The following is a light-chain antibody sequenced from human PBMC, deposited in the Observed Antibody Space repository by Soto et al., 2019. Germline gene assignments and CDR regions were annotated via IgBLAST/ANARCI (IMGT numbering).Light chain of an antibody. J-gene: IGKJ4*01. CDR2: DAT. CDR1: QTIDSW. CDR3: QDYVTWPLT. V-gene: IGKV1-5*01. Sequence: DIQLTQSPYILSASVGDSVTISCRASQTIDSWVAWYQQKPGKAPKLLVYDATSLESGVPSRFSGSGSGTEFTLTISSLQPEDFAVYYCQDYVTWPLTFGGGSMADIK.